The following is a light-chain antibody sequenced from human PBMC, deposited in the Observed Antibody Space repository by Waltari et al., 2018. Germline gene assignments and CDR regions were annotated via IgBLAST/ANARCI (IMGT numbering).Light chain of an antibody. CDR1: SSNLGMNY. Sequence: QSVLTQPPSASGTPGQRVGIPCSGSSSNLGMNYLYRYQQLPGTAPKPLIYRNNQRPSGVPDRFSAYKYGTSASLAISGLRSEDEAVYYCASWDDSHYVFGTGTKVTVL. V-gene: IGLV1-47*01. CDR3: ASWDDSHYV. J-gene: IGLJ1*01. CDR2: RNN.